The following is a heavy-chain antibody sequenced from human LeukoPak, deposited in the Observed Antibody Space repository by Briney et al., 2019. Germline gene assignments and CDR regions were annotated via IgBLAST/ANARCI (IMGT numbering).Heavy chain of an antibody. CDR2: MNPNSGNT. J-gene: IGHJ5*02. D-gene: IGHD1-26*01. V-gene: IGHV1-8*01. Sequence: GASVKVSCKASGYTFTSYDINWVRQATGQGLEWMGWMNPNSGNTGYAQKFQGRVTMTRNTSISTAYMELSSLRSEDTAVYYCARGLAVGAKAPFDPWGQGTLVTVSS. CDR3: ARGLAVGAKAPFDP. CDR1: GYTFTSYD.